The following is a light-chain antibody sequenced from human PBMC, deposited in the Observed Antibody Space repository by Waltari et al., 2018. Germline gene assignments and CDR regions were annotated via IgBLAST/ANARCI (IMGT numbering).Light chain of an antibody. CDR3: QQRSNWPPLT. CDR2: DAS. Sequence: EIVLTQSTATLSLSPGERATLSCRASQSVSSYLAWYQQKPGQAPRLLIYDASNMATGIPARCSGSGSVTDFTLTISRLEPEDFAVYYCQQRSNWPPLTFGGGTKVEIK. V-gene: IGKV3-11*01. J-gene: IGKJ4*01. CDR1: QSVSSY.